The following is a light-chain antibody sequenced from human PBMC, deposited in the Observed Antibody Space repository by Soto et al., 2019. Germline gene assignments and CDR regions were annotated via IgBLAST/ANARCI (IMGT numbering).Light chain of an antibody. CDR2: EVS. CDR1: SSDVGGYNY. V-gene: IGLV2-14*01. Sequence: QSALTQPASVSGSPVQSITISCTGTSSDVGGYNYVSWYQQHPGKAPKFMIYEVSNRPSGVSNRFSGSKSGNTASLTISGLQAEDEADYYCSSYTTSSTHWVFGGGTKVNVL. J-gene: IGLJ3*02. CDR3: SSYTTSSTHWV.